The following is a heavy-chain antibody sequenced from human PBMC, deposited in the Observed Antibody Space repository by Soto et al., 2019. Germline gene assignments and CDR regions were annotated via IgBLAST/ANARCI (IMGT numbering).Heavy chain of an antibody. D-gene: IGHD6-13*01. CDR2: IKQDGSEK. Sequence: EVQLVESGGGLVQPGGSLRLSCAASGFTFSSYWMTWVRQAPGKGLEWVANIKQDGSEKYYVDSEKGRFTISRDNAKNSLYLQMNSLRAEDTAVYYCATHPYSSGWYCWGQGTLVTVSS. CDR3: ATHPYSSGWYC. J-gene: IGHJ4*02. CDR1: GFTFSSYW. V-gene: IGHV3-7*02.